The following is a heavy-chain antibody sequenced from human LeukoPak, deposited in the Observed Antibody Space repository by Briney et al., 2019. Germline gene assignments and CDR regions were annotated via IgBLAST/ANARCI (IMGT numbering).Heavy chain of an antibody. Sequence: SETLSLTCSVSGGSISSNNYYWGWIRQPPGKGLEWIVSFYYYGDTFYNPSLKSRVTISVDTSKNQFSLKSSSVTAAETAVYYCARHSGNSYGYMYFDFWGQGTLVTVSS. CDR2: FYYYGDT. J-gene: IGHJ4*02. V-gene: IGHV4-39*01. D-gene: IGHD5-18*01. CDR1: GGSISSNNYY. CDR3: ARHSGNSYGYMYFDF.